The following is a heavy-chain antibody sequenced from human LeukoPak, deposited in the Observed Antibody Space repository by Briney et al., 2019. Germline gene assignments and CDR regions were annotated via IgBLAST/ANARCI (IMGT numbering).Heavy chain of an antibody. CDR3: ARAGGGNTAMDLDY. D-gene: IGHD5-18*01. CDR2: IFYSGRT. V-gene: IGHV4-59*01. CDR1: GLSISTYY. J-gene: IGHJ4*02. Sequence: SETLSLTCTVSGLSISTYYWSWIRQSPGKGLEWIGYIFYSGRTSYSPSLKSRVTISIDTSTNQFSLILKSVTAADTAVYYCARAGGGNTAMDLDYWGQGTLVTVSS.